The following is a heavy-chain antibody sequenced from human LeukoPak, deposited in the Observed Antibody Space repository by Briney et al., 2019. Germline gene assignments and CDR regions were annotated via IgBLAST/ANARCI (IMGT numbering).Heavy chain of an antibody. D-gene: IGHD6-13*01. CDR1: GFTFSSYE. CDR3: ARRSSSSYYYYYYMDV. V-gene: IGHV3-48*03. J-gene: IGHJ6*03. Sequence: GGSLRLSCAASGFTFSSYEMNWVRQAPGKGLEWVSYISSSGSTIYYADSVKGRFTITRTNAKNSLYLQMNSLRAEDTAVYYCARRSSSSYYYYYYMDVWGKGTTVTVSS. CDR2: ISSSGSTI.